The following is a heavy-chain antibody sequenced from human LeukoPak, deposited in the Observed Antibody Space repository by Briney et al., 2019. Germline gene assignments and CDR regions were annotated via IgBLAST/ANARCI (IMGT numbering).Heavy chain of an antibody. CDR3: AKVATYYYDSSGYLDY. V-gene: IGHV3-23*01. Sequence: GGSLRLSCAASGFTFSSYAMSWVRQAPGKGLEWVSAISGSGGSTYYADSVKGRFTISRDNSKNTLYLQMNSLRAEDTAVYYCAKVATYYYDSSGYLDYWGQGTLVTVSS. D-gene: IGHD3-22*01. CDR1: GFTFSSYA. J-gene: IGHJ4*02. CDR2: ISGSGGST.